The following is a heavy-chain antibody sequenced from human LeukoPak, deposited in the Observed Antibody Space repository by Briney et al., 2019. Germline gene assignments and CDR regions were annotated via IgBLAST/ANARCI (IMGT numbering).Heavy chain of an antibody. CDR1: GGSISSSSYY. V-gene: IGHV4-39*01. CDR3: ARGSRDFWSGYTVDY. J-gene: IGHJ4*02. Sequence: PSETLSLTCTVSGGSISSSSYYWGWIRQPPGKGLEWIGSIYYSGSTYYNPSLKSRVTISVDTSKNQFSLKLSSVTAADTAVYYCARGSRDFWSGYTVDYWGQGTLVTVSS. CDR2: IYYSGST. D-gene: IGHD3-3*01.